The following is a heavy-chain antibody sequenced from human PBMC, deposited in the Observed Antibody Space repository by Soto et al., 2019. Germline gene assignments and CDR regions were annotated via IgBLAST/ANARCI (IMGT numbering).Heavy chain of an antibody. CDR1: GFTFDDYA. V-gene: IGHV3-20*04. CDR2: INWNGRST. CDR3: ARCSSTSCYIMASFDY. D-gene: IGHD2-2*02. Sequence: EVQLVESGGGVVRPGGSLRLSCAASGFTFDDYAMSWVRQAPGKGLEWVAGINWNGRSTTYADSLKGRFTISRDNAKNSLHRTINSLRAEDTALYFCARCSSTSCYIMASFDYWGQGTLVTVSS. J-gene: IGHJ4*02.